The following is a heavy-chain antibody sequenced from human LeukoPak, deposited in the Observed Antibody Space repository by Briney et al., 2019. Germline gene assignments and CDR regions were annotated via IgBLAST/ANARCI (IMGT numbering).Heavy chain of an antibody. J-gene: IGHJ3*02. Sequence: PGGSLRLSCAAPGXTFSTYEMNWVRQAPGKGLEWVSYISSSGSTIYYADSVKGRFTISRDNAKNSLYLQMNSLRAEDTAVYYCARGRGGISVAATSAFDIWGQGTMVTVSS. CDR3: ARGRGGISVAATSAFDI. V-gene: IGHV3-48*03. CDR1: GXTFSTYE. D-gene: IGHD6-19*01. CDR2: ISSSGSTI.